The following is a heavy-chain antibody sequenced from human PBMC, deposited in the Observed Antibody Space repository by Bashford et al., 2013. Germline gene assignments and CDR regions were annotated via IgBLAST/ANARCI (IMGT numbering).Heavy chain of an antibody. D-gene: IGHD3-3*01. CDR1: GGSFSGYY. Sequence: SETLSLTCAVYGGSFSGYYWSWIRQPPGKGLEWIGEINHSGSTNYNPSLKSRVTISVDTSKNQFSLKLSSVTAADTAVYYCARVVTIFGVVTEVWGKGTTVTVSS. CDR2: INHSGST. V-gene: IGHV4-34*01. J-gene: IGHJ6*04. CDR3: ARVVTIFGVVTEV.